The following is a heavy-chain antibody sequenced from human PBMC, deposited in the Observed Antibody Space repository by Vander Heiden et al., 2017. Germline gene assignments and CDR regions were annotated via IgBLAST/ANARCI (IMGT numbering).Heavy chain of an antibody. V-gene: IGHV3-33*01. Sequence: QVQLVESGGGVLQPGRSATFPCTGSGLAFSSCGMHWVRQAPGKGLEWVAVIWYDGSNKYYADSVKGRFTISRDNSKNTLYLQMNSLRAEDTAVYYCARDFGVTFVGVISVCDYWGQGTLVTVSS. J-gene: IGHJ4*02. CDR2: IWYDGSNK. CDR3: ARDFGVTFVGVISVCDY. D-gene: IGHD3-16*02. CDR1: GLAFSSCG.